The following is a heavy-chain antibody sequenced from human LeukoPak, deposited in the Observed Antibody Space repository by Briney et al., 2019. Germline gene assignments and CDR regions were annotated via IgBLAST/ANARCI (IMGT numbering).Heavy chain of an antibody. CDR1: GFTFSSYA. Sequence: PGGSLRLSCAASGFTFSSYAMSWVRQAPGKGLEWVSAISGSGGSTYYADSVKGRFTISRDNSKNTLYLQMNSLRAEDTAVYCCAKANVVAAMADWFDPWGQGTLVTVSS. D-gene: IGHD2-15*01. CDR2: ISGSGGST. J-gene: IGHJ5*02. CDR3: AKANVVAAMADWFDP. V-gene: IGHV3-23*01.